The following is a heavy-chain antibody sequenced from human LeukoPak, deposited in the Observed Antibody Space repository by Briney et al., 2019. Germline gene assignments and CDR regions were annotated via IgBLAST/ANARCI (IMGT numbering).Heavy chain of an antibody. CDR1: GFSVRSSY. V-gene: IGHV3-53*01. J-gene: IGHJ4*02. Sequence: GGSLRLSCEASGFSVRSSYMSWVRQAPGKGLEWVSVIYTSDSTHYADSVKGRFIISRDNSRNTLYLQMNSLRAEDTAAYYCARGASCGGDCYPHWGQGTLVTVSS. CDR3: ARGASCGGDCYPH. D-gene: IGHD2-21*02. CDR2: IYTSDST.